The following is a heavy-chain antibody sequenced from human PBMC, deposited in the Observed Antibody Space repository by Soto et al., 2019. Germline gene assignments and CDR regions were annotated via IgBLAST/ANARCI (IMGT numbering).Heavy chain of an antibody. CDR3: PSLRVSGTNFLFDN. CDR1: GGSISSDDCY. D-gene: IGHD3-10*01. Sequence: QVQLQESGPGLVEPSQTLSLTCSVSGGSISSDDCYWSWIRQHPGKGLEWIGNIFFSGNTYYNPCRMSRFSRSVDTSKNHFSLRVTSVTAADTAVYYCPSLRVSGTNFLFDNWGQGSLVTVYS. CDR2: IFFSGNT. J-gene: IGHJ4*02. V-gene: IGHV4-31*03.